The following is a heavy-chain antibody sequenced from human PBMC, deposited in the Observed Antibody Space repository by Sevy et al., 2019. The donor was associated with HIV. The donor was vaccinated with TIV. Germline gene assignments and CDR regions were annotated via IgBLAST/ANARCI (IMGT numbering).Heavy chain of an antibody. CDR3: TTDPDIVVVVAATGAFDI. V-gene: IGHV3-15*01. Sequence: GGSLRLSCAASGFTFSNAWMSWVRQAPGKGLEWVGRIKSKTDGGTTDYAAPVKGRFTISRDDSKNTLYLQMNSLKTEDTAVYYCTTDPDIVVVVAATGAFDIWGQWTMVTVSS. CDR2: IKSKTDGGTT. D-gene: IGHD2-15*01. CDR1: GFTFSNAW. J-gene: IGHJ3*02.